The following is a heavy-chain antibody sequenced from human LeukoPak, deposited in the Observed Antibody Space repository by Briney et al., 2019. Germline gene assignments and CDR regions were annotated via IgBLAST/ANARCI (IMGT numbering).Heavy chain of an antibody. D-gene: IGHD3-22*01. CDR2: IYYSGST. Sequence: PSQTLSLTCTVSGGSISSGDYYWSWIRQPPGKGLEWIGYIYYSGSTYYNPSLKSRVTISVDTSKNQFSLKLSSVTAADTAVYYCARGDSMIVVFDYWGQGTLVTVSS. CDR3: ARGDSMIVVFDY. CDR1: GGSISSGDYY. V-gene: IGHV4-30-4*01. J-gene: IGHJ4*02.